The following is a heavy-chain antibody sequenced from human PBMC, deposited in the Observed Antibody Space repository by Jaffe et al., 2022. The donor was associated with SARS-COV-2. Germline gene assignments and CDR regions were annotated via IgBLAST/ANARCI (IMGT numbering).Heavy chain of an antibody. CDR2: ISWNSGSI. D-gene: IGHD4-17*01. J-gene: IGHJ6*02. Sequence: EVQLVESGGGLVQPGRSLRLSCAASGFTFDDYAMHWVRQAPGKGLEWVSGISWNSGSIGYADSVKGRFTISRDNAKNSLYLQMNSLRAEDTALYYCAKAYTVGGDYYYGMDVWGQGTTVTVSS. CDR1: GFTFDDYA. V-gene: IGHV3-9*01. CDR3: AKAYTVGGDYYYGMDV.